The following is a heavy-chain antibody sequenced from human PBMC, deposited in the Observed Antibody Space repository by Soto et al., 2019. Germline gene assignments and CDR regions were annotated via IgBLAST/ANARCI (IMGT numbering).Heavy chain of an antibody. CDR3: AREAGTTVTTPNYYYYYMDV. D-gene: IGHD4-4*01. V-gene: IGHV1-18*01. CDR1: GYTFTSYG. J-gene: IGHJ6*03. Sequence: GAAVKVSCKASGYTFTSYGISWVRQAPGQGLEWMGWISAYNGNTNYAQKLQGRVTMTTDTSTSTAYMELRSPRSDDTAVYYCAREAGTTVTTPNYYYYYMDVWGKGTTVTVSS. CDR2: ISAYNGNT.